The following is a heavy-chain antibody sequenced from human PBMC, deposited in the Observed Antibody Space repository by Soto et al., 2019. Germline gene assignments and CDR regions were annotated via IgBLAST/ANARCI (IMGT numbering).Heavy chain of an antibody. Sequence: VKVSCKTSGYTFTSYNINWVRQAPGQGLEWMGWISANNGNTNYAQKLQGRVTMTTDTSTSTAYMELRSLRSDDTAVYYCARDRLGSYLFDFWGKGTLVTVSS. J-gene: IGHJ4*02. V-gene: IGHV1-18*04. CDR2: ISANNGNT. CDR3: ARDRLGSYLFDF. D-gene: IGHD3-10*01. CDR1: GYTFTSYN.